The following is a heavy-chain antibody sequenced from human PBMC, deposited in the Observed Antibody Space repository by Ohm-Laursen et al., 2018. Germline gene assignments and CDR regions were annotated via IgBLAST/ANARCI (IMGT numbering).Heavy chain of an antibody. J-gene: IGHJ6*02. V-gene: IGHV4-34*01. CDR1: GGSISSYY. Sequence: SDTLSLTCTVSGGSISSYYWSWIRQPPGKGLEWIGQINHSGSTNYNPSLQSRVTISLDTSKNQFSLKLSSVTAADTAVYYCERGHRTYYYGSGRSPGMDVWGQGTTVTVSS. D-gene: IGHD3-10*01. CDR3: ERGHRTYYYGSGRSPGMDV. CDR2: INHSGST.